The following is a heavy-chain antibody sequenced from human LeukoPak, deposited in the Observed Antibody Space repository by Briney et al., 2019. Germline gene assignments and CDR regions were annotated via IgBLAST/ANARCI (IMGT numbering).Heavy chain of an antibody. CDR2: MYSSGS. CDR3: AAGATAFYYFDY. Sequence: SETLSLTCTVSGGSISSYYLSWIRQTAGKGLEWIGRMYSSGSNYNPSLKSRVTISVDTSKNQFSLKVSSVTAADTAVYYCAAGATAFYYFDYWGQGSLVTVSS. CDR1: GGSISSYY. D-gene: IGHD1-26*01. J-gene: IGHJ4*02. V-gene: IGHV4-4*07.